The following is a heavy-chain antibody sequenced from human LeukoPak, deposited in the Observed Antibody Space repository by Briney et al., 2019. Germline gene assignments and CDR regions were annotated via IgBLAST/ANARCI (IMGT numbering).Heavy chain of an antibody. CDR1: GGSISSSSYY. CDR3: ARDLPADNWFDP. J-gene: IGHJ5*02. CDR2: IYYSGST. Sequence: SETLSLTCTVSGGSISSSSYYWGWIRQPPGTGLEWIGSIYYSGSTYYNPSLKSRVTISVDTSKNQFSLKLSSVTAADTAVYYCARDLPADNWFDPWGQGTLVTVSS. V-gene: IGHV4-39*07.